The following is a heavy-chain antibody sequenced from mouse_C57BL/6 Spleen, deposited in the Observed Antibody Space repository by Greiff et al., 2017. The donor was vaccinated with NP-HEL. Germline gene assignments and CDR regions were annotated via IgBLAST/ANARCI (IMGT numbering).Heavy chain of an antibody. CDR1: GFTFSSYA. CDR2: ISDGGSYT. Sequence: EVQLVESGGGLVKPGGSLKLSCAASGFTFSSYAMSWVRQTPEKRLEWVATISDGGSYTYYPDNVKGRFTISRDNAKNNLYLQMSHLKSEDTAMYYCARERWVHWYFDVWGTGTTVTVSS. J-gene: IGHJ1*03. D-gene: IGHD1-1*02. V-gene: IGHV5-4*01. CDR3: ARERWVHWYFDV.